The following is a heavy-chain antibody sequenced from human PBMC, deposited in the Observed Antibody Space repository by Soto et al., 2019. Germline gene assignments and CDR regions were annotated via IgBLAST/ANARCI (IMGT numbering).Heavy chain of an antibody. CDR2: INKDGKIT. V-gene: IGHV3-74*01. CDR1: GFTFTRHW. J-gene: IGHJ6*02. Sequence: PGGSLRLSCVASGFTFTRHWMHWVRQVPGKGLVWVSHINKDGKITNYADSVKGRFTISRDNAKNTVYLQMNSLRAEDTAVYYCATDSQYAMDVWGQGTTVTVSS. CDR3: ATDSQYAMDV.